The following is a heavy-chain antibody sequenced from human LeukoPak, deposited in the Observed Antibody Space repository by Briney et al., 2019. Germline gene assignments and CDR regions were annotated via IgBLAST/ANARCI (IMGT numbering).Heavy chain of an antibody. D-gene: IGHD3-22*01. Sequence: GASVKVSCKASGYTLTSYAMHWVRQAPGQRLEWMGWINAGNGNTKYSQKFQGRVTITRDTSASTAYMELSSLRSEDTAVYYCARSSMIVAHYGMDVWGQGTTVTVSS. V-gene: IGHV1-3*01. CDR2: INAGNGNT. CDR1: GYTLTSYA. J-gene: IGHJ6*02. CDR3: ARSSMIVAHYGMDV.